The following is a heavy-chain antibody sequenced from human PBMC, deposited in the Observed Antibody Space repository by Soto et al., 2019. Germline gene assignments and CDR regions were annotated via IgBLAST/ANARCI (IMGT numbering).Heavy chain of an antibody. V-gene: IGHV5-10-1*01. J-gene: IGHJ6*02. CDR3: ARRREYSSGWYGTRYYCYGMDV. CDR1: GYSFTSYW. Sequence: GESLKISCKGSGYSFTSYWISWVRQMPGKGLEWMGRIDPSDSYTNYSPSFQGHVTNSADKSISTAYLQWSSLKASDTAMYYWARRREYSSGWYGTRYYCYGMDVWGQGTTVTVSS. D-gene: IGHD6-19*01. CDR2: IDPSDSYT.